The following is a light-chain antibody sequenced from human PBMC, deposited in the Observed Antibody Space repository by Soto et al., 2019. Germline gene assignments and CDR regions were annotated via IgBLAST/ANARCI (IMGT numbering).Light chain of an antibody. Sequence: GDRVTITCRASQSIGVCLAWYQQKPGKAPKLLIDDASNVQTGVPSRFSGRGSGTEFTLTISSLQPDDFATYYCQQYDVDSGTFGQGTKVDI. CDR2: DAS. J-gene: IGKJ1*01. V-gene: IGKV1-5*01. CDR1: QSIGVC. CDR3: QQYDVDSGT.